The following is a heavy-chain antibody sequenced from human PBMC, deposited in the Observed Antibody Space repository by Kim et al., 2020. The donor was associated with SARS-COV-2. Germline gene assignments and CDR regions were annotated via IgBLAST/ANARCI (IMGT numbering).Heavy chain of an antibody. CDR1: GFTFSGYW. Sequence: GGSLRLSCAASGFTFSGYWMHWVRQTPGKGLVWVSRIGPDGSSATYADSVQGRFTISRDNAKNTLYLQMNSLRAEDTAVYYCARGVNRAFDYWGQGVPVTVSS. J-gene: IGHJ4*02. CDR3: ARGVNRAFDY. CDR2: IGPDGSSA. V-gene: IGHV3-74*01. D-gene: IGHD3-3*01.